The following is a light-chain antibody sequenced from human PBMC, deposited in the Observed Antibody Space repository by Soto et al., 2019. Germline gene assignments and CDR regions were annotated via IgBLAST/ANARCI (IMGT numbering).Light chain of an antibody. CDR2: DAS. CDR3: QQRSSWPRT. V-gene: IGKV3-11*01. CDR1: QSVSSY. J-gene: IGKJ1*01. Sequence: DIVLTQSPATLSLSPGERATLSCRASQSVSSYLAWYQQKPGQVPRLVIYDASNRATGIPGRFSGSGSGTDFTLTISSLEPEDFGVYYCQQRSSWPRTFGQGTKVEIK.